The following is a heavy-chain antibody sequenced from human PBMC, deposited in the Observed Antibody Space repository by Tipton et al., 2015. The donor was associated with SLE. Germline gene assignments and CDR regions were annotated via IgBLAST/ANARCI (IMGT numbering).Heavy chain of an antibody. J-gene: IGHJ4*02. Sequence: QLVQSGAEVKKPGSSVKVSCKASGGTFSSYAISWVRQAPGQGLEWMGGIIPIFGTANYAQKFQGRVTITTDEPTSTAYMELSSLRAEDTAVYYCARDGDMEEGFWSGYTDYWGQGTLVTVSS. CDR3: ARDGDMEEGFWSGYTDY. CDR2: IIPIFGTA. D-gene: IGHD3-3*01. CDR1: GGTFSSYA. V-gene: IGHV1-69*05.